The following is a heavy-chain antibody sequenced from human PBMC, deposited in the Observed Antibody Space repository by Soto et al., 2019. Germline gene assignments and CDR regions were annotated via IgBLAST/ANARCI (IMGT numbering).Heavy chain of an antibody. CDR1: GFIFTNAW. D-gene: IGHD4-17*01. CDR3: TTDYGWAFNI. J-gene: IGHJ3*02. Sequence: GGSLRLSCAGSGFIFTNAWMSWVRQTPGKGLEWLGRIRSQTDGGTTDYPAAVKGRFIVSRDDSKKTLFLQLNSLKTEDTAVYYCTTDYGWAFNIWGQGTMVTVSS. V-gene: IGHV3-15*01. CDR2: IRSQTDGGTT.